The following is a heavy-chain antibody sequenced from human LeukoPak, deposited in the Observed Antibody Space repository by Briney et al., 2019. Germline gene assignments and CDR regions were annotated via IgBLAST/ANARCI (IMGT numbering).Heavy chain of an antibody. J-gene: IGHJ4*02. CDR2: VKSDGSWT. D-gene: IGHD2-2*01. CDR1: GNYW. V-gene: IGHV3-74*01. CDR3: VSFYGTN. Sequence: PGGSLRLSCAASGNYWMHWVRQAPGKGLVWVSQVKSDGSWTSHADSVKGRFTISKDNAKNTVYLQMNNLRTEDTAVYYCVSFYGTNWGRGTLVTVSS.